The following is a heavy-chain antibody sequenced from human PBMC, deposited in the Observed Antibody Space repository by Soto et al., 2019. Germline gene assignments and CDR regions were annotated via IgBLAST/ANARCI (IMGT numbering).Heavy chain of an antibody. J-gene: IGHJ4*02. CDR1: GGSISSYY. Sequence: PSETLSLTCTVSGGSISSYYWSWIRQPPGKGLEWIGYIYYSGSTNYNPSLKSRVTISVDTSKNQFSLKLSSVTAADTAVYYCERVETYDTTTYYFDYWGQGTLVTVSS. V-gene: IGHV4-59*01. CDR2: IYYSGST. D-gene: IGHD3-22*01. CDR3: ERVETYDTTTYYFDY.